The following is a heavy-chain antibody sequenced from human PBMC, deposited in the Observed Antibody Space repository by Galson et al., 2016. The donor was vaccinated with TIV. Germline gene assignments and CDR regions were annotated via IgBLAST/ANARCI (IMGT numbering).Heavy chain of an antibody. D-gene: IGHD2-2*01. Sequence: SLRLSCAASGFDFSGYYMSWVRQAPGKGLEWISYIGSSGSPIVYADSVKGRFTISRDNAKNSVYLQMNSLRVEDTAVYYCARERILLSAAVPRTNWFDPWGQGTLDTVSS. CDR1: GFDFSGYY. J-gene: IGHJ5*02. V-gene: IGHV3-11*01. CDR3: ARERILLSAAVPRTNWFDP. CDR2: IGSSGSPI.